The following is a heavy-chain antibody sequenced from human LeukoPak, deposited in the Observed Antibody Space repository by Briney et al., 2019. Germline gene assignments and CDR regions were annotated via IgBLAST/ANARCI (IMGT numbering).Heavy chain of an antibody. CDR1: GFTFSSYW. CDR3: AKWAVVPAAGTGYYYYYMDV. Sequence: GGSLRLSCAPSGFTFSSYWMHWVRQAPGKGLVWVSRINTDGSTITYADSVKGRFTISRDNAKNTLYLQMNSLRGEDTAVYFCAKWAVVPAAGTGYYYYYMDVWGKGTTVTVSS. V-gene: IGHV3-74*01. D-gene: IGHD2-2*01. CDR2: INTDGSTI. J-gene: IGHJ6*03.